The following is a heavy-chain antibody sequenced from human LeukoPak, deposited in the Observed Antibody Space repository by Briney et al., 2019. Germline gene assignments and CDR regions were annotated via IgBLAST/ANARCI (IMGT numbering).Heavy chain of an antibody. J-gene: IGHJ4*02. CDR1: GYTFTSCG. D-gene: IGHD4-17*01. V-gene: IGHV1-18*01. Sequence: ASLKVSCKASGYTFTSCGISWVRQAPGQGLEWMGWVSPSNGNTNYAQKLQGRVTMTTDTSTSTAYMELRSLRSDDTAVYYCARDHYGDYRRGSHFDYWGQGTLVTVSS. CDR2: VSPSNGNT. CDR3: ARDHYGDYRRGSHFDY.